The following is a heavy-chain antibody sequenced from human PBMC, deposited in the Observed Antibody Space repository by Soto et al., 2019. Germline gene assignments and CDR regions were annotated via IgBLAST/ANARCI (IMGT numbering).Heavy chain of an antibody. CDR2: INAGGGYT. CDR3: TRGWAIVVVTAPFYL. D-gene: IGHD2-21*02. CDR1: GYIFSNYY. Sequence: ASVKVSCKASGYIFSNYYMHWVRQAPGQGLEWMGTINAGGGYTTYAQRFQGRVTMTRDTSTSTVSMELSSLRYEDTALYYCTRGWAIVVVTAPFYLWG. J-gene: IGHJ5*02. V-gene: IGHV1-46*03.